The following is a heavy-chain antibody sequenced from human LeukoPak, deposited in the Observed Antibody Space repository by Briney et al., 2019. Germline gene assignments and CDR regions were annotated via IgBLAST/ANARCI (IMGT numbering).Heavy chain of an antibody. V-gene: IGHV3-74*01. Sequence: PGGSLRLSCAASGFTFSSYWMHWVRQAPGKGLVWVSRINSDGSSTSYAGSVKGRFTISRDNAKNTLYLQMNSLRAEDTAVYYCATSRVVVAAVLFDNWGQGTLVTVSS. CDR3: ATSRVVVAAVLFDN. J-gene: IGHJ4*02. CDR2: INSDGSST. D-gene: IGHD2-15*01. CDR1: GFTFSSYW.